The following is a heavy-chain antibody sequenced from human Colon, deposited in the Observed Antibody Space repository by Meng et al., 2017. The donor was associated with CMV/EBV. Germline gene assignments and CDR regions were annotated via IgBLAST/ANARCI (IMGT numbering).Heavy chain of an antibody. V-gene: IGHV3-20*04. CDR2: NNWNGDNT. D-gene: IGHD2-2*01. CDR1: GFTFDDYG. CDR3: ARGGCTSTNCHPHH. J-gene: IGHJ5*02. Sequence: GGSLKISCAASGFTFDDYGMMWVRQAPGKGLEWVSGNNWNGDNTGYADSVKGRFTISRDNAKNSLFLQMNSLRAEDSAFYYCARGGCTSTNCHPHHWGQGTLVTVSS.